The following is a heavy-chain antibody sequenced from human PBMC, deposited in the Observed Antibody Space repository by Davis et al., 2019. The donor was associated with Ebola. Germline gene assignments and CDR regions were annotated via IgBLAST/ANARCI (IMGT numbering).Heavy chain of an antibody. Sequence: PGGSLRLSCAVYGGSFSGYYWSWIRQPPGKGLEWIGEINHSGSTNYNPSLKSRVTISVDTSKNQFSLKLSSVTAADTAVYYCARVFKEGITIFGVVIRPYYYMDVWGKGTTVTVSS. CDR2: INHSGST. CDR1: GGSFSGYY. V-gene: IGHV4-34*01. J-gene: IGHJ6*03. CDR3: ARVFKEGITIFGVVIRPYYYMDV. D-gene: IGHD3-3*01.